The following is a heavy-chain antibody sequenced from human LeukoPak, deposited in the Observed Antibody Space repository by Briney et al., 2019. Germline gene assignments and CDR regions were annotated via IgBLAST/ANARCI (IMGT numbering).Heavy chain of an antibody. J-gene: IGHJ6*03. Sequence: PSETLSLTCTVSGGSISSYYWSWIRQPPGKGLEWIGYIYYSGSTNYNPSLKSRVTISVDTSKNQFSLKLSSVTAADTAVYYCAKGCDDGWGEFGFTAGGGRGGVYYYMDVWGKGTTVTVSS. CDR2: IYYSGST. V-gene: IGHV4-59*01. D-gene: IGHD3-16*01. CDR1: GGSISSYY. CDR3: AKGCDDGWGEFGFTAGGGRGGVYYYMDV.